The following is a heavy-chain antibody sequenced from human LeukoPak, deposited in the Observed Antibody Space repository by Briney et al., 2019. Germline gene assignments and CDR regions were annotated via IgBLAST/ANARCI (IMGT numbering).Heavy chain of an antibody. CDR1: GFTFSSYA. CDR3: AKETDSGYDLSLFWDY. D-gene: IGHD5-12*01. CDR2: ISGSGGST. J-gene: IGHJ4*02. Sequence: GGSLRLSCAASGFTFSSYAMSWVRQAPGKGLEWVSAISGSGGSTYYADSVKGRFTISRDNSKNTLYLQMNSQRAEDTAVYYCAKETDSGYDLSLFWDYWGQGTLVTVSS. V-gene: IGHV3-23*01.